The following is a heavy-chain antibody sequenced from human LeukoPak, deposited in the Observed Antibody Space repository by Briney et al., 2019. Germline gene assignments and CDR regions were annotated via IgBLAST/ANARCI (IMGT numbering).Heavy chain of an antibody. CDR1: GFSFSTYG. V-gene: IGHV3-33*01. Sequence: GGSLRLSCAASGFSFSTYGMHWVRQAPGKGLEWVALIWNAGTNTYYADSVRGRFTISRDNSKNTLYLQMNSLRAEDTAVYYCAGDTPPGGDYYFDYWGQGTLVIVSS. D-gene: IGHD3-16*01. J-gene: IGHJ4*02. CDR3: AGDTPPGGDYYFDY. CDR2: IWNAGTNT.